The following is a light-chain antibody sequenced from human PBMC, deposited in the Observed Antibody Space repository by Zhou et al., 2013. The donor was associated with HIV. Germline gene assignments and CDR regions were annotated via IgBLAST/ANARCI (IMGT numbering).Light chain of an antibody. CDR2: AAS. CDR1: QDISTF. CDR3: QQYYSYPRT. V-gene: IGKV1-8*01. Sequence: AIRMTQSPSSFSASTGDRVTITCRASQDISTFLAWYQQKPGKAPKLLISAASTLQTGVPSRFGGSGSGTDFTLTISWLQSEDFATYYCQQYYSYPRTFGQGTKVEIK. J-gene: IGKJ1*01.